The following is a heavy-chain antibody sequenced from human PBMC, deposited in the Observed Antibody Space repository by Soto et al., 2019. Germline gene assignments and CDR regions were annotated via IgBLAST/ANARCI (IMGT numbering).Heavy chain of an antibody. D-gene: IGHD3-3*01. CDR3: VRDFGLYFRSGYMDV. CDR1: GFTFSAFS. V-gene: IGHV3-21*01. J-gene: IGHJ6*03. Sequence: ESGGGLVKPGGSLRLSCAASGFTFSAFSMNWVRQAPGKGLEWLSSINEDSTYIYYGDSLRGRSTISRDNAKDSLYLQIDRLRAEDTAVDYCVRDFGLYFRSGYMDVWGDGATVIVS. CDR2: INEDSTYI.